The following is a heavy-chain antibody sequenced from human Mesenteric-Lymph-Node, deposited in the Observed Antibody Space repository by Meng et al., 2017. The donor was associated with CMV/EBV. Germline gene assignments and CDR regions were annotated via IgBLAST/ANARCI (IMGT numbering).Heavy chain of an antibody. CDR3: ARDGSFGDEGYFDY. Sequence: ASGYTFTSYYMPWVRQAPGQGLEWMGIINPSDGSTSYVQKFQGRVTVTRDTSTSTVYMELSSLRSEDTAVYYCARDGSFGDEGYFDYWGQGTLVTVSS. D-gene: IGHD3-10*01. CDR1: GYTFTSYY. CDR2: INPSDGST. J-gene: IGHJ4*02. V-gene: IGHV1-46*01.